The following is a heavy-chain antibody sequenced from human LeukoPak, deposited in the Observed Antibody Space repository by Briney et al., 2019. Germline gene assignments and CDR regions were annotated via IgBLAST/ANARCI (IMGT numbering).Heavy chain of an antibody. V-gene: IGHV1-46*01. CDR2: INPSGGST. CDR3: ARGVDIVATILPYNWFDP. J-gene: IGHJ5*02. Sequence: ASVKVSCKASGYTFTSYFMHWVRQAPGQGLEWMGIINPSGGSTSYAQKFQGRVTITRDTSASTAYMELSSLRSEDTAVYYCARGVDIVATILPYNWFDPWGQGTLVTVSS. CDR1: GYTFTSYF. D-gene: IGHD5-12*01.